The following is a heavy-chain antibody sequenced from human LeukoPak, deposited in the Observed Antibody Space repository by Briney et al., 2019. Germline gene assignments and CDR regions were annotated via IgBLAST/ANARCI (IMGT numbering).Heavy chain of an antibody. Sequence: GGSLRLSCAASGFTFSSYSMNWVRQAPGKGLEWVSSISSSSSYIYYSDSVKGRFTISRDNAKNSLYLQMNSLRVEDTALYYCARDDRGIAVAFDYWGQGTLVTVSS. V-gene: IGHV3-21*01. J-gene: IGHJ4*02. D-gene: IGHD6-19*01. CDR3: ARDDRGIAVAFDY. CDR1: GFTFSSYS. CDR2: ISSSSSYI.